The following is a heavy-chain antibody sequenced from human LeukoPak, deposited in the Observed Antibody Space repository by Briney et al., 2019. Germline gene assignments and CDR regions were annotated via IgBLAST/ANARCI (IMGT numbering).Heavy chain of an antibody. J-gene: IGHJ5*02. Sequence: GGSLRLSCAAAGFTFSDHYMSWIRQAPGRGLEWVSYISGGGTTIYYADSVKGRFTISRDNAKNSLYLLMNSLRAEDTAVYYCARAGRAVRRINNWFAPWGQGSLVTVSS. CDR2: ISGGGTTI. V-gene: IGHV3-11*01. D-gene: IGHD3-10*01. CDR1: GFTFSDHY. CDR3: ARAGRAVRRINNWFAP.